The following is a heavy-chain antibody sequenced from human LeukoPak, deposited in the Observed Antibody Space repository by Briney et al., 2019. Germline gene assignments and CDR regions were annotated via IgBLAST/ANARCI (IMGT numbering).Heavy chain of an antibody. J-gene: IGHJ5*02. CDR2: IYHSGST. CDR1: DYSISSIYY. V-gene: IGHV4-38-2*01. CDR3: ARRYYDSSGYQGVWFDP. Sequence: PSETLSLTCAVSDYSISSIYYWGWIRQPPGKGLEWIGSIYHSGSTYYNPSLKSRVTISVDTSKNQFSLKLSSVPAAATAVYYCARRYYDSSGYQGVWFDPWGQGTLVTVSS. D-gene: IGHD3-22*01.